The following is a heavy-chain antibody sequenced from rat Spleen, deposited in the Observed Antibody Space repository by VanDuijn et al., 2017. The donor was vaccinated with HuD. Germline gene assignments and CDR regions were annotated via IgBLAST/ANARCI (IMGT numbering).Heavy chain of an antibody. CDR2: INADGGST. J-gene: IGHJ3*01. Sequence: EVQLVETGGGFVQPGRSLKLSCVGSGFTFSRYWMYWIRQAPGKGLECVSSINADGGSTYYPESVKGRFTISRDNAENTVYLQMNSLRSEDTATYYCAKRDYDGYYPFAYWGQGTLVTVSS. D-gene: IGHD1-12*03. CDR1: GFTFSRYW. V-gene: IGHV5-58*01. CDR3: AKRDYDGYYPFAY.